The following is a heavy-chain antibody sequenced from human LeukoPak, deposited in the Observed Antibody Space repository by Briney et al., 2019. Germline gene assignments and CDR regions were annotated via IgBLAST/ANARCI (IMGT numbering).Heavy chain of an antibody. CDR2: IYYSGST. CDR3: ARDRLRHFDP. D-gene: IGHD4-17*01. Sequence: PSETLSLTCTVSGGSISSYYWSWIRQPPGKGLEWIGYIYYSGSTNYNPSLKSRVTMSVDTSKKQISLKLRSVTAADTAMYYCARDRLRHFDPWGQGTLVTVSS. CDR1: GGSISSYY. V-gene: IGHV4-59*01. J-gene: IGHJ5*02.